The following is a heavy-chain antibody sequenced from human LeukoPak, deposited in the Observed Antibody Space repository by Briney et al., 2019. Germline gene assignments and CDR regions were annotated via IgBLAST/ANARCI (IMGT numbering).Heavy chain of an antibody. CDR2: IIASSGST. Sequence: GGSLRLSCAASGFTFSSYAMNWVRQAPGKGLEWVSTIIASSGSTFYADSVKGRFTISKDTSKNTLYLHMSSLRADDTAVYYCAKGGYDYVEVPYFDQWGQGTLVTVSS. J-gene: IGHJ4*02. CDR3: AKGGYDYVEVPYFDQ. D-gene: IGHD5-12*01. CDR1: GFTFSSYA. V-gene: IGHV3-23*01.